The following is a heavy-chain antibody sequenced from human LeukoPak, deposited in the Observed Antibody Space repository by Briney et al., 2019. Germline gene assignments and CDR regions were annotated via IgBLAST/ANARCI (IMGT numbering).Heavy chain of an antibody. V-gene: IGHV1-2*02. CDR3: ARGSFGTWTSYFDY. CDR1: GYTFSAYY. D-gene: IGHD3-9*01. J-gene: IGHJ4*02. CDR2: INPNSGGT. Sequence: GASVKVSCKASGYTFSAYYMHWVRQAPGQGLEWMGWINPNSGGTNYPQKFQGRVTMTRDTSISTVYMELSRLRSDDTAMYYCARGSFGTWTSYFDYWGQGTLVTVSS.